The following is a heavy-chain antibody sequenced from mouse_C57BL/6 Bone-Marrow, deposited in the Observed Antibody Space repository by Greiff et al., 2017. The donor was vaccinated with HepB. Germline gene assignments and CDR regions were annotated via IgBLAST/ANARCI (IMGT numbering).Heavy chain of an antibody. CDR1: GYTFTDYN. Sequence: VQLKESGPELVKPGASVKMSCKASGYTFTDYNMHWVKQSHGKSLEWIGYINPNNGGTSYNQKFKGKATLTVNKSSSSAYMELRSLTSEDSAVYYCARGLGWFAYWGQGTLVTVSA. CDR3: ARGLGWFAY. J-gene: IGHJ3*01. V-gene: IGHV1-22*01. CDR2: INPNNGGT. D-gene: IGHD3-1*01.